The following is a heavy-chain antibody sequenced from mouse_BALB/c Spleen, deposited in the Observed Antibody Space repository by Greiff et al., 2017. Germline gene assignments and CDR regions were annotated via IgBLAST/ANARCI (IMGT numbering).Heavy chain of an antibody. J-gene: IGHJ3*01. CDR3: ARGGTARALSWFAY. CDR1: GYAFTNYL. CDR2: INPGSGGT. Sequence: QVQLQQSGAELVRPGTSVKVSCKASGYAFTNYLIAWVKQRPGQGLEWIGVINPGSGGTNYNEKFKGKATLTADKSSSTAYMQLSSLTSDDSAVYFCARGGTARALSWFAYWGQGTLVTVSA. V-gene: IGHV1-54*01. D-gene: IGHD3-2*01.